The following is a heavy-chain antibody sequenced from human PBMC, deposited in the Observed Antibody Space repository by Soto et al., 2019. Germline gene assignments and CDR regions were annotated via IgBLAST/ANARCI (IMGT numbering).Heavy chain of an antibody. Sequence: QVQLVQSGAEVKKPGASVKVSCKASGYTFTSYAMHWVRQAPGQRPEWMGWINAGNGNTKYSQKFQGRVTITRDTSASTAYMELSSLRSEDTAVYYCARNYGSGSYYNNWFDPWGQGTLLTVSS. CDR1: GYTFTSYA. D-gene: IGHD3-10*01. CDR3: ARNYGSGSYYNNWFDP. J-gene: IGHJ5*02. V-gene: IGHV1-3*01. CDR2: INAGNGNT.